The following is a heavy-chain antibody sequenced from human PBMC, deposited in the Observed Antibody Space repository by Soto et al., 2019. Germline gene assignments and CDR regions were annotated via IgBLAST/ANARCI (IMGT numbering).Heavy chain of an antibody. CDR2: IYYSGST. CDR1: GGSISSSSYY. J-gene: IGHJ4*02. D-gene: IGHD3-16*02. Sequence: QLQLQESGPGLVKPSETLSLTCTVSGGSISSSSYYWGWIRQPPGKGLEWIGSIYYSGSTYYNPSLKSRVTISVDTSKNQFSLKLSSVTAADTAVYYCAGPELSRRYYFDYWGQGTLVTVSS. CDR3: AGPELSRRYYFDY. V-gene: IGHV4-39*01.